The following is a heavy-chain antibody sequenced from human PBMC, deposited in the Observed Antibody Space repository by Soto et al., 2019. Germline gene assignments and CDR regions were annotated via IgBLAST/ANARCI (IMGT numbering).Heavy chain of an antibody. Sequence: SQTLSLTCAISVASVSSNTASWNWVRQSPSRGLEWLGRTYSRSNWYNDYAVSVKSRIIINQDTSTNQFSLKLNSVTPEDTPVYSRAKGHNLGPKTGYVFDPWPQRIVVTVS. D-gene: IGHD5-12*01. J-gene: IGHJ5*02. CDR1: VASVSSNTAS. V-gene: IGHV6-1*01. CDR3: AKGHNLGPKTGYVFDP. CDR2: TYSRSNWYN.